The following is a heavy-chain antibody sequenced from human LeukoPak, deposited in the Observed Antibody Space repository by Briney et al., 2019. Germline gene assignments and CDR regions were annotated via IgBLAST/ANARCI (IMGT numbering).Heavy chain of an antibody. CDR1: GFTFSDYY. CDR2: IRNDGSHK. J-gene: IGHJ6*02. Sequence: GGSLRLSCAASGFTFSDYYMSWIRQAPGKGLEWVAVIRNDGSHKYYGDSVQGRFTISRDNSWNTLYLQINSLRPEDTAVYYCVKDRRTEAYGMEVWGQGTTVTVSS. D-gene: IGHD2-2*01. V-gene: IGHV3-30*18. CDR3: VKDRRTEAYGMEV.